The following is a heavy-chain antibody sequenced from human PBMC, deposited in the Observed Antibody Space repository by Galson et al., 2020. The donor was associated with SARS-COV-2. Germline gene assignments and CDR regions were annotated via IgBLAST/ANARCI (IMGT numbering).Heavy chain of an antibody. CDR2: ISYDGSNK. D-gene: IGHD2-15*01. CDR1: GFTFSSYA. CDR3: AGSSGGSGIDAFDI. V-gene: IGHV3-30-3*01. Sequence: TGGSLRLSCAASGFTFSSYAMHWVRQAPGKGLEWVAVISYDGSNKYYADSVKGRFTISRDNSKNTLYLQMNSLRAEDTAVYYCAGSSGGSGIDAFDIWGQGTMVTVSS. J-gene: IGHJ3*02.